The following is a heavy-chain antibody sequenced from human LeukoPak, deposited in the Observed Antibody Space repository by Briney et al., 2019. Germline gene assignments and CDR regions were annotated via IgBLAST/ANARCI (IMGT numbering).Heavy chain of an antibody. V-gene: IGHV1-46*01. J-gene: IGHJ6*02. Sequence: ASVKVSCKASGYTFTSYYMHWVRQAPGQGLEWMGIINPSGGSTSYAQKFQGRVTMTRDTSASTVYMELSSLRSEDTAVYYCARPYYDILTGYYGDYGMDVWGQGTTVTVSS. CDR2: INPSGGST. CDR1: GYTFTSYY. D-gene: IGHD3-9*01. CDR3: ARPYYDILTGYYGDYGMDV.